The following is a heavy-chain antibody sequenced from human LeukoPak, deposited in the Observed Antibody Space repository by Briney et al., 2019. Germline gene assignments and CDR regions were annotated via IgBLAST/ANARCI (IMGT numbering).Heavy chain of an antibody. CDR3: ARDRITIFGVARYNWFDP. D-gene: IGHD3-3*01. J-gene: IGHJ5*02. CDR1: GGTFSSYA. V-gene: IGHV1-69*13. CDR2: IIPIFGTA. Sequence: ASVKVSCKASGGTFSSYAIGWVRQAPGQGLEWMGGIIPIFGTANYAQKFQGRVTITADESTSTAYMELSRLRSEDTAVYYCARDRITIFGVARYNWFDPWGQGTLVTVSS.